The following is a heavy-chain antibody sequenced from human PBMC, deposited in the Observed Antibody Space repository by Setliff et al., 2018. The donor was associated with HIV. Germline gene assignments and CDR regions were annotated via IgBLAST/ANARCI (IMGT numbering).Heavy chain of an antibody. J-gene: IGHJ5*02. CDR3: ARGSDTTGSPPELDP. V-gene: IGHV3-49*04. Sequence: GGSLRLSCTASGFTFVDYAMAWVRQAPGKGLEWVGFIRSKAYGETTEYAASVKGRFTISRDDSKSIVYVQMNSLKTEDTAVYYCARGSDTTGSPPELDPWGQGTLVTVSS. CDR2: IRSKAYGETT. CDR1: GFTFVDYA. D-gene: IGHD1-1*01.